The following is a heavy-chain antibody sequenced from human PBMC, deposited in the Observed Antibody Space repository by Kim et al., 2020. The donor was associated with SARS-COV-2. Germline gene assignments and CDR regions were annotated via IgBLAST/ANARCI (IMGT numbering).Heavy chain of an antibody. Sequence: SETLSLTCTVSGGSISSYYWSWIRQPPGKGLEWIGYIYYSGSTNYNPSLKSRVTISVDTSKNQFSLKLSSVTAADTAVYYCARGLLAGYPEIYYFDYWGQGTLVTVSS. CDR1: GGSISSYY. CDR3: ARGLLAGYPEIYYFDY. D-gene: IGHD5-12*01. V-gene: IGHV4-59*13. J-gene: IGHJ4*02. CDR2: IYYSGST.